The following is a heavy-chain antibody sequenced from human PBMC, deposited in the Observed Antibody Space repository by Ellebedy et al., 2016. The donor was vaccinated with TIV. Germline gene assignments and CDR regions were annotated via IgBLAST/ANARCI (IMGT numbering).Heavy chain of an antibody. Sequence: GESLKIPCAASGFTFSIYWMNWVRQAPGKGLEWVSIISANGGTTYYADSVKGRFTISRDNSKNTLFLQMSSLRAEDTAVYFCARRSTDFAFDSWGQGTLVTVSS. D-gene: IGHD3/OR15-3a*01. CDR2: ISANGGTT. CDR1: GFTFSIYW. J-gene: IGHJ4*02. V-gene: IGHV3-23*01. CDR3: ARRSTDFAFDS.